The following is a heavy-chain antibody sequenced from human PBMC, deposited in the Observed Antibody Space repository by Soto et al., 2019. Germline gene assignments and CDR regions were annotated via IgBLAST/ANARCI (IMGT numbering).Heavy chain of an antibody. CDR3: AKSFWYGSESSYKSFDS. D-gene: IGHD3-10*01. CDR2: ISDSGDTT. V-gene: IGHV3-23*01. J-gene: IGHJ4*02. CDR1: GFTFSSYA. Sequence: PGGSLRLSCSASGFTFSSYAVIWVRQAPGKGLEWVSAISDSGDTTYYADSVRGRFTISRDNSKNTLHLQMNSLRAEDTAIYYCAKSFWYGSESSYKSFDSWGQGTLVTVSS.